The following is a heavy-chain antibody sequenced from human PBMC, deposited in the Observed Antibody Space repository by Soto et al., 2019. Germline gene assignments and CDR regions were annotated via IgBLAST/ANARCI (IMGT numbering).Heavy chain of an antibody. J-gene: IGHJ6*02. CDR1: GYTFTSYG. V-gene: IGHV1-18*04. D-gene: IGHD3-3*01. CDR3: VRALDDSWSGYASCYYYYYGMDI. Sequence: ASVKVSCKASGYTFTSYGISWVRQAPGQGLEWMGWISAYNGNTNYAQKLQGRVTMTTDTSTSTAYMELRSLRSDDTAVYYCVRALDDSWSGYASCYYYYYGMDIWSQGTTVAVAS. CDR2: ISAYNGNT.